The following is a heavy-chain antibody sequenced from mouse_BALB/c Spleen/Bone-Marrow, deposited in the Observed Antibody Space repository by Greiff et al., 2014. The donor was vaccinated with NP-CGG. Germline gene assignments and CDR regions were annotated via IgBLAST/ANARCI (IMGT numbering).Heavy chain of an antibody. CDR2: INPSTGYT. V-gene: IGHV1-7*01. Sequence: VQLQQSGAELAKPGASVKMSCKASGYAFTSYWIHWVKQRPGQGLEWIGYINPSTGYTEYNQKLKDKATLTADKSSSTAYMQLSSLTSEDSAVYYCAPYSHEGVAYWGQGTLVTVSA. J-gene: IGHJ3*01. CDR3: APYSHEGVAY. CDR1: GYAFTSYW. D-gene: IGHD2-12*01.